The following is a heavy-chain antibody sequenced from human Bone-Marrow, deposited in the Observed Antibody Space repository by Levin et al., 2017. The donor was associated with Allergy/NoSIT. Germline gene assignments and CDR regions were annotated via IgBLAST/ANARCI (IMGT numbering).Heavy chain of an antibody. CDR1: GYSISSHGYY. CDR2: IFSSGTT. V-gene: IGHV4-31*03. D-gene: IGHD3-10*01. J-gene: IGHJ4*02. CDR3: SRGPSSLLSNVYYYSDF. Sequence: SETLSLTCTVSGYSISSHGYYWTWIRQYPGKGLEWVGHIFSSGTTYYNSSLKSRMSISMDRSRNQSSLRLRSVTDADTAVYYCSRGPSSLLSNVYYYSDFWGQGALVTVSS.